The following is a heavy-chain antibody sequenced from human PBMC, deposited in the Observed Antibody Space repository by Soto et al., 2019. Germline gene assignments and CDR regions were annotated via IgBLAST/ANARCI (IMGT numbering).Heavy chain of an antibody. J-gene: IGHJ6*02. CDR3: ARDWTGDTCPCLDV. V-gene: IGHV3-23*01. Sequence: EVQLLESGGGLVQPGGSLRLSCAAAGFTFSNYALTWVRQSPGKGLEWVSTFSGSGGSTYYADSGRGRFTISRDNSKNTLFLQMNSLRVEDTAIYSCARDWTGDTCPCLDVWGQGTTVSVSS. CDR2: FSGSGGST. D-gene: IGHD3-3*01. CDR1: GFTFSNYA.